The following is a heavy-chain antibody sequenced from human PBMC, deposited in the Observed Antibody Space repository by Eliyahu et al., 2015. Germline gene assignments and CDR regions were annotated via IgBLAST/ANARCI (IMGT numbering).Heavy chain of an antibody. CDR3: AREAEHSSSTTPYYFDY. CDR1: GGSISSXSXY. CDR2: IYYSGRT. V-gene: IGHV4-39*07. J-gene: IGHJ4*02. D-gene: IGHD6-6*01. Sequence: QLQLQESGPGLVKPSETLSLTCTVSGGSISSXSXYWXXXRXPPGKGLEWIGSIYYSGRTYYNPSLKSRVTISVDTSKNQFSLKLSSVTAADTAVYYCAREAEHSSSTTPYYFDYWGQGTLVTVSS.